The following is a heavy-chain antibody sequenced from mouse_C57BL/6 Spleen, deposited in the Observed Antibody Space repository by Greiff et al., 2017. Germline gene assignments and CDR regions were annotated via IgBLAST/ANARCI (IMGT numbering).Heavy chain of an antibody. V-gene: IGHV5-4*01. CDR2: ISDGGSYT. CDR1: GFTFSSYA. CDR3: ARDRDDGYSFAY. J-gene: IGHJ3*01. D-gene: IGHD2-3*01. Sequence: DVKLVESGGGLVKPGGSLKLSCAASGFTFSSYAMSWVRQTPEKRLEWVATISDGGSYTYYPDNVKGRFTISRDNAKNNLYLQMSHLKSEDTAMYYCARDRDDGYSFAYWGQGTLVTVSA.